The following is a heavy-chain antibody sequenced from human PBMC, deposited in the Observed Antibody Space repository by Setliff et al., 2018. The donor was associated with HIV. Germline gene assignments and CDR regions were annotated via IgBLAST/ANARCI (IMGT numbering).Heavy chain of an antibody. J-gene: IGHJ4*02. V-gene: IGHV4-31*03. CDR2: IYSSGGA. CDR3: ARDLGSGHFDY. Sequence: SETLSLTCTVSGGTIASGGHYWSWIRQHPGKGLEWIGHIYSSGGAYYNPSLKSRFTLSIDTSNNQFSLRLRTVTAADTAVYYCARDLGSGHFDYWGQGTLVTVSS. CDR1: GGTIASGGHY.